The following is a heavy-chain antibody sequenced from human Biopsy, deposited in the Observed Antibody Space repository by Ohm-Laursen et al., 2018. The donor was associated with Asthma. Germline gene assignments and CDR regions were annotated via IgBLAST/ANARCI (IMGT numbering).Heavy chain of an antibody. D-gene: IGHD1-20*01. CDR1: GGSISTNYW. Sequence: TLSLTCAVSGGSISTNYWWIWVRQSPGKGLEWIGEIYLSGRTNYNPSLKSRVTISVDKSKKQSSLNLNSVTAADTAVYYCTRITSANYYYGMDVWGQGTTVTVSS. CDR2: IYLSGRT. J-gene: IGHJ6*02. V-gene: IGHV4-4*02. CDR3: TRITSANYYYGMDV.